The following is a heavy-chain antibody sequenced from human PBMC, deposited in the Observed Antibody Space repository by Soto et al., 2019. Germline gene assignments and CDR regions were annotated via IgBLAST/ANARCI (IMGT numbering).Heavy chain of an antibody. J-gene: IGHJ4*02. D-gene: IGHD2-15*01. Sequence: GGSLRLSCAASGFTFSSYAMSWVRQAPGKGLEWVSTISGSDGTTYYADSAKGRFTISRDNSKNTLYLQMNSLRAEDTAVYYCAKDKWSCSGGTCYFSAHDFWGQGTLVTVSS. CDR2: ISGSDGTT. V-gene: IGHV3-23*01. CDR3: AKDKWSCSGGTCYFSAHDF. CDR1: GFTFSSYA.